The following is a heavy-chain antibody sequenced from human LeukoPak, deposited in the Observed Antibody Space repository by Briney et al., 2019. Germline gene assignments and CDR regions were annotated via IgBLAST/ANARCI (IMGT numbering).Heavy chain of an antibody. CDR1: GFTFDDHG. CDR3: GRDRDWGAFDP. D-gene: IGHD3/OR15-3a*01. CDR2: VNWNGDST. J-gene: IGHJ5*02. V-gene: IGHV3-20*04. Sequence: GSLRLSCAASGFTFDDHGMSWVRQAPGKGLEWVSFVNWNGDSTAYVDSVKGRFTISRDNAKKSLYLQMNSLRVEDTALYYCGRDRDWGAFDPWGQGTPVTVSS.